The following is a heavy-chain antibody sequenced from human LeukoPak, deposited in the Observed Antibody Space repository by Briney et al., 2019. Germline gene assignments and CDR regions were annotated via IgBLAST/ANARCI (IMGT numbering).Heavy chain of an antibody. D-gene: IGHD2-15*01. J-gene: IGHJ6*04. CDR1: GYTFTNYG. V-gene: IGHV1-18*01. CDR3: ASATLRCSGGGCYEMDV. Sequence: ASVKVSCKASGYTFTNYGFNWVRQAPGQGLEWMGWISAYNGNTDYTQKLQGRITMTTDTSTSTAYMELRSLRSDDTAVYYCASATLRCSGGGCYEMDVWGKGTTVTVSS. CDR2: ISAYNGNT.